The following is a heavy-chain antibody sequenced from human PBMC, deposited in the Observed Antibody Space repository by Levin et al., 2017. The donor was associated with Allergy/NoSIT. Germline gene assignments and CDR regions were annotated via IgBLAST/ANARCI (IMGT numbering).Heavy chain of an antibody. J-gene: IGHJ4*02. Sequence: GESLKISCKASGYSFTSYAMHWVRQAPGQRLEWMGWINAGNGNTKYSQKFQGRVTITRDTSASTAYMELSSLRSEDTAVYYCARETTVTTSYFDYWGQGTLVTVSS. CDR3: ARETTVTTSYFDY. CDR2: INAGNGNT. D-gene: IGHD4-11*01. V-gene: IGHV1-3*01. CDR1: GYSFTSYA.